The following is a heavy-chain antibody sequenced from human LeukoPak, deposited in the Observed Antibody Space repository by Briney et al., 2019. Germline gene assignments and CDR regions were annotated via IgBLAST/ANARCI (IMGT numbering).Heavy chain of an antibody. D-gene: IGHD3-9*01. Sequence: GGSLRLSCTASGFTFGDYAMSWFRQAPGKGLEWVGFIRSKAYGGTTEYAASVKGRFTISRDDSKSIAYLQMNSLKTEDTAVYYCTRAAGGYDILGLGYFDYWGQGTLVTVSS. J-gene: IGHJ4*02. CDR1: GFTFGDYA. CDR2: IRSKAYGGTT. CDR3: TRAAGGYDILGLGYFDY. V-gene: IGHV3-49*03.